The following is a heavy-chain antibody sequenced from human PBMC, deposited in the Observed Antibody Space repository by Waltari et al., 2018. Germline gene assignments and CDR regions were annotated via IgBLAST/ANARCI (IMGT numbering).Heavy chain of an antibody. D-gene: IGHD1-26*01. CDR3: ARAEGVVGATRGWFDS. Sequence: QVQLVQSGAEVKKPGASVKVSCKASGYTFTSYYMNWLRQAPGQGLEWMGIINPSGGSTTYAQKFQGRITMTRDTSTSTVYMELSSLRSEDTAVYYCARAEGVVGATRGWFDSWGQGTLVTVSS. J-gene: IGHJ5*01. V-gene: IGHV1-46*03. CDR2: INPSGGST. CDR1: GYTFTSYY.